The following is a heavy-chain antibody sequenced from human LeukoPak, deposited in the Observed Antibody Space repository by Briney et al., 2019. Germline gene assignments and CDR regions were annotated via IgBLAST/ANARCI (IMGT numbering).Heavy chain of an antibody. CDR1: GGSISVYY. V-gene: IGHV4-59*12. D-gene: IGHD3-22*01. Sequence: SETLSLTCSVSGGSISVYYWSWIRQPPGKRLEWIGHLYGSGRTNYNPSLKSRVTISVDTSKNELSLQLSSVTAADTAVYYCSRDFKYYDSYFYHDEFDIWGQGTMVTVSS. J-gene: IGHJ3*02. CDR3: SRDFKYYDSYFYHDEFDI. CDR2: LYGSGRT.